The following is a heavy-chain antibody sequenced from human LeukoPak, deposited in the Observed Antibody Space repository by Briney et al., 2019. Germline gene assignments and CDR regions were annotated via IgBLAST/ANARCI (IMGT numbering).Heavy chain of an antibody. CDR1: GFTFSNSA. D-gene: IGHD2-21*01. V-gene: IGHV3-23*01. J-gene: IGHJ3*02. CDR3: AVMFDVFDI. CDR2: ISGNSDTT. Sequence: GGSVRLSCAASGFTFSNSAMGWVRQAPGKGLEWVSDISGNSDTTYYANSVKGRFTISRDNSKNTVYLQMNSLRAEDTAVYYCAVMFDVFDIWGQGTMVTVSS.